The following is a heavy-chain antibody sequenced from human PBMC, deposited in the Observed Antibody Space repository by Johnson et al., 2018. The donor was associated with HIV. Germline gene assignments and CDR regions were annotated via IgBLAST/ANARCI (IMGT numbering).Heavy chain of an antibody. Sequence: QVQLVESGGGVVQPGGSLRLSCAASGFTFSSYAMHWVRQAPGKGLEWVAVISYDGSDKYYADSVKGRFTISRDNSKNTLYLQMNSLRAEDTAVYYCAKGGYCSGGSCYPDAFDIWGQGTMVTVSS. J-gene: IGHJ3*02. CDR2: ISYDGSDK. CDR1: GFTFSSYA. V-gene: IGHV3-30*04. CDR3: AKGGYCSGGSCYPDAFDI. D-gene: IGHD2-15*01.